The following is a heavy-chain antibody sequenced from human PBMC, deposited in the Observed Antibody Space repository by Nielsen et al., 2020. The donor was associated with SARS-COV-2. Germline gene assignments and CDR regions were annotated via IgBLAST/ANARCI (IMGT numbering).Heavy chain of an antibody. D-gene: IGHD1-14*01. CDR1: GGSLSGFQ. V-gene: IGHV4-34*01. J-gene: IGHJ6*03. CDR2: INHSGDT. CDR3: ARGRNENDYMDL. Sequence: SETLSLTCVVYGGSLSGFQWKWIRQPPGKGLEWIAQINHSGDTKLNPSLKSRVTISVDTSKNQFSLKLSSVTAADTAVYYCARGRNENDYMDLWGSGTTVTMSS.